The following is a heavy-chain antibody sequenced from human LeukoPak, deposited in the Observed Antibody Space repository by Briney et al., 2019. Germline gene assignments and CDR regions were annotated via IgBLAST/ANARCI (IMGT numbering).Heavy chain of an antibody. V-gene: IGHV1-8*01. Sequence: ASVKVSCKASGYTFTSYDINWVRQATGQGLEWMGWMNPNSGNTGYAQKFQGRVTMTRDTSISTAYMELSRLRSDDTAVYYCARGDIVATYFDYWGQGTLVTVSS. D-gene: IGHD5-12*01. CDR1: GYTFTSYD. CDR3: ARGDIVATYFDY. CDR2: MNPNSGNT. J-gene: IGHJ4*02.